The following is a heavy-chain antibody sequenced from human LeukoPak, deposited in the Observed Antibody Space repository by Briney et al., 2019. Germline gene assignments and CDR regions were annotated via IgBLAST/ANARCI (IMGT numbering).Heavy chain of an antibody. V-gene: IGHV3-20*04. Sequence: GGSLRLSCAASEFTFNHYAMSWVRQAPGKGLEWVSGINWNGGSTGYADSVKGRFTISRDNAKNSLYLQMNSLRAEDTALYYCARDPGMTVVEGFDPWGQGTLVTVSS. J-gene: IGHJ5*02. CDR2: INWNGGST. CDR1: EFTFNHYA. CDR3: ARDPGMTVVEGFDP. D-gene: IGHD3-22*01.